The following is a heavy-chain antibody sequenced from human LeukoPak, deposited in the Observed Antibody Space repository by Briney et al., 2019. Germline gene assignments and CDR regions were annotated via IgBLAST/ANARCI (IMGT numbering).Heavy chain of an antibody. CDR1: GFTFSRYA. CDR3: AKQCGGSDWFDAFDI. D-gene: IGHD6-19*01. Sequence: GGSLRLSCAASGFTFSRYAMSWVRQAPGKGLEWVSVISDSGGGTYYADSVKGRITISRDNSKNTLYLQMNSLRAEDTAVYYCAKQCGGSDWFDAFDIWGQGTMVTVSS. V-gene: IGHV3-23*01. J-gene: IGHJ3*02. CDR2: ISDSGGGT.